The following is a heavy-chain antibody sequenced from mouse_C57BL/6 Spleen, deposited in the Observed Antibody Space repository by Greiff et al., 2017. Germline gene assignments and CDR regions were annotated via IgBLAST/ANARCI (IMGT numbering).Heavy chain of an antibody. CDR1: GYTFTSYW. CDR2: IDPSDSET. Sequence: QVQLQQPGAELVRPGSSVKLSCKASGYTFTSYWMHWVKQRPIQGLEWIGNIDPSDSETHYNQKFKDKATLTVDKSSSTAYMQLSSLTSEDSAVYYCARPYYGNYGFAYWGQGTLVTVSA. J-gene: IGHJ3*01. V-gene: IGHV1-52*01. CDR3: ARPYYGNYGFAY. D-gene: IGHD2-10*01.